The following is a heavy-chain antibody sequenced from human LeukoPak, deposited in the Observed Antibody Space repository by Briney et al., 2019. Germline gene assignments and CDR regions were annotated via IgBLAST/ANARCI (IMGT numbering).Heavy chain of an antibody. D-gene: IGHD5-18*01. CDR1: GYTFTSYY. V-gene: IGHV1-46*01. CDR2: INPSGGST. CDR3: ARAHELYSYGPELIDY. Sequence: ASVKVSCKASGYTFTSYYMHWVRQAPGQGLEWMGIINPSGGSTSYAQKFQGRVTMTRDTSTSTVYMELSSLRSEDTAVYYCARAHELYSYGPELIDYWSQGTLVTVSS. J-gene: IGHJ4*02.